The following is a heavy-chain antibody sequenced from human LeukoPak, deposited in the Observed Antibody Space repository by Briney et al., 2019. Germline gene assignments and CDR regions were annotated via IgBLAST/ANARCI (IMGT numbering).Heavy chain of an antibody. Sequence: GGSLRLSCAASGFTFSSYAMHWVRQAPGKGLEWVAVISYDGSNKYYADSVKGRFTISRDNSKNTLYLQMHSLRAEDTAVYYCAKNYDFWSGYDAFDIWGQGTMVTVSS. J-gene: IGHJ3*02. CDR3: AKNYDFWSGYDAFDI. CDR2: ISYDGSNK. V-gene: IGHV3-30-3*01. CDR1: GFTFSSYA. D-gene: IGHD3-3*01.